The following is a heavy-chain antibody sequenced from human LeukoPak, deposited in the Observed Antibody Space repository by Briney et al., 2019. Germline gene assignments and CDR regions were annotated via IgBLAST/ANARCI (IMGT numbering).Heavy chain of an antibody. V-gene: IGHV3-53*01. J-gene: IGHJ4*02. CDR1: GFTVSSNY. Sequence: GGSLRLSCAASGFTVSSNYMSWVRQAPGKGLEWVSVIYSGGSTYYADSVKGQFTISRDNSKNTLYLQMNSLRAEDTAVYYCAREIVGGGGFDYWGQGTLVTVSS. CDR3: AREIVGGGGFDY. CDR2: IYSGGST. D-gene: IGHD1-26*01.